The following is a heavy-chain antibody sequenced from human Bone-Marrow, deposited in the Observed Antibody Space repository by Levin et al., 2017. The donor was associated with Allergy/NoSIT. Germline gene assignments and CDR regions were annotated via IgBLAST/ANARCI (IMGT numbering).Heavy chain of an antibody. CDR1: GFTFSSYG. CDR3: AKDGSLGYYYGMDG. V-gene: IGHV3-30*18. J-gene: IGHJ6*02. D-gene: IGHD3-16*01. CDR2: ISSDGSDK. Sequence: GESLKISCAASGFTFSSYGMHWVRQAPGKGLEWVAVISSDGSDKYYADSVKGRFSISRDNSKNTLYLQMNSLRAEDTAVYYCAKDGSLGYYYGMDGWGQGTTVTVSS.